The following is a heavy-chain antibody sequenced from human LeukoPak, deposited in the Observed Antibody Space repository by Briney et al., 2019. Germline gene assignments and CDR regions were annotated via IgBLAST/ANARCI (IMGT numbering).Heavy chain of an antibody. Sequence: GGSLRLSCAASGFNFNDYAVKWVRRAPGKGLEWVSAISRTSAYIYYSDSVKGRFTISRDNAKNSVYLQMDSLRAEDTAVYYCARDERRYCSDSSCYPGDFWGQGTLVTVSS. CDR3: ARDERRYCSDSSCYPGDF. CDR1: GFNFNDYA. J-gene: IGHJ4*02. V-gene: IGHV3-21*01. CDR2: ISRTSAYI. D-gene: IGHD2-2*01.